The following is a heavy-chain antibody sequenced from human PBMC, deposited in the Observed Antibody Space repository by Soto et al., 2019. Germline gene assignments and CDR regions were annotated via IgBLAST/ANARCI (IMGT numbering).Heavy chain of an antibody. D-gene: IGHD6-13*01. CDR1: GYTFTSYG. CDR2: ISAYNGNT. CDR3: ARAPWKQLDPDDAFDI. V-gene: IGHV1-18*01. J-gene: IGHJ3*02. Sequence: QVQLVQSGAEVKKPGASVKVSCKASGYTFTSYGISWVRQAPGQGLEWMGWISAYNGNTNYAQKLQGRVTMTTDTCTSTAYMELRRLRSDDTAVYYCARAPWKQLDPDDAFDIWGQGTMVTVSS.